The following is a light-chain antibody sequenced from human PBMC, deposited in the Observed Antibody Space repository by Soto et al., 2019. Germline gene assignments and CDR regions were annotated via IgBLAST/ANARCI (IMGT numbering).Light chain of an antibody. CDR2: EVS. V-gene: IGLV2-14*01. J-gene: IGLJ2*01. Sequence: QSVLTQPASVSGSPGQSITISCTGTSSDVGGYNYVSWYQQHPGKAPKLMIYEVSNRPSGVSNRFSGSKSGNTASLTISGLQAEDEAAYYCSSYTSSSTVVFGGGTKLTAL. CDR1: SSDVGGYNY. CDR3: SSYTSSSTVV.